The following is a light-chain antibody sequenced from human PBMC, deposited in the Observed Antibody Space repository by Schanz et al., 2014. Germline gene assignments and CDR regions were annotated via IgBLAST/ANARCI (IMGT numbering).Light chain of an antibody. CDR2: AAS. CDR1: QSVGSS. V-gene: IGKV3D-15*01. Sequence: EIVLTQSPATLSVSPGERATLSCRASQSVGSSLAWYQQQPGQAPSLLIYAASSRATGIPDRFSGSGSGTDFTLTISSLQSEDFAVYYCQQYNNWPLTFGGGTKVEIK. J-gene: IGKJ4*01. CDR3: QQYNNWPLT.